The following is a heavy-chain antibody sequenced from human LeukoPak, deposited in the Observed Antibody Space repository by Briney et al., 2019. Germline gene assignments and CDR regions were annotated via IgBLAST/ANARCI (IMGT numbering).Heavy chain of an antibody. J-gene: IGHJ4*02. CDR2: ITGSGGAT. V-gene: IGHV3-23*01. CDR3: ARDSGLGLRYCSSTSCYTSEPFDY. D-gene: IGHD2-2*02. Sequence: PGGSLRLSCAASGFTFSTYAVNWVRQAPGKGLEWVSAITGSGGATYYADSVKGRFTISRDNSKNTLYLQMNSLRSDDTAVYYCARDSGLGLRYCSSTSCYTSEPFDYWGQGTLVTVSS. CDR1: GFTFSTYA.